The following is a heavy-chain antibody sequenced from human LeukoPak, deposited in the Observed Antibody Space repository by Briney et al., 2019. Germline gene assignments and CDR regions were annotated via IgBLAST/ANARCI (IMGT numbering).Heavy chain of an antibody. CDR3: ASGSGSYRTPYYYMDV. D-gene: IGHD3-10*01. CDR2: IYAARST. V-gene: IGHV3-53*01. Sequence: PGGSLRLSCVASGFTLSSNYMSWVRQARGKGLEGGSVIYAARSTYYAASVKARFTISTDNSKTTLYLQMNSLRAEDTAVYYCASGSGSYRTPYYYMDVWGTATTVTVSS. CDR1: GFTLSSNY. J-gene: IGHJ6*03.